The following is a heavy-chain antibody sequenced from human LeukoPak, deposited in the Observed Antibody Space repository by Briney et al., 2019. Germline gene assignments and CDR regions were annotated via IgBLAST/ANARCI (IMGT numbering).Heavy chain of an antibody. CDR1: GFTFSSYW. D-gene: IGHD3-22*01. Sequence: LTGGSLRLSCAASGFTFSSYWMHWVRQAPGQGLLWVSRINSDGSSTSYADSVKGRFTISRDNAKNTLYLQMNSLRAEDTAVYYCARAEYYYDSSSYVHFDYWGQGTLVTVSS. V-gene: IGHV3-74*01. CDR2: INSDGSST. J-gene: IGHJ4*02. CDR3: ARAEYYYDSSSYVHFDY.